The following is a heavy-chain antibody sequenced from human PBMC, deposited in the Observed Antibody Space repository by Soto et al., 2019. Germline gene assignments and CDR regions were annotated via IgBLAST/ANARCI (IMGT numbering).Heavy chain of an antibody. CDR2: IYHSGNT. CDR3: ARDQLEGNWFDP. V-gene: IGHV4-30-2*01. CDR1: GGSISSGGYS. J-gene: IGHJ5*02. D-gene: IGHD1-1*01. Sequence: SETLSLTCAVSGGSISSGGYSWNWTRQPPGKGLEWIGYIYHSGNTLYNPSLKSRVTISVDKSKNQFSLKLSSVTAADTAVYYCARDQLEGNWFDPWGQGTLVTVSS.